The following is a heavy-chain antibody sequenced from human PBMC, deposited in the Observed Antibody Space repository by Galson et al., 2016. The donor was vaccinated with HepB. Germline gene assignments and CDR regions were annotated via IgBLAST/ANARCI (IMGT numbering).Heavy chain of an antibody. CDR2: INPNSGGT. CDR1: GYSFTSYY. Sequence: SVKVSCKASGYSFTSYYIHWVRQAPGQGLEWMGWINPNSGGTNYAQKFQGRVTMTRDTSISTAYMELSSLRSDDTAFYYCASGLGSVGNWGQGTLVTVSS. J-gene: IGHJ4*02. V-gene: IGHV1-2*02. D-gene: IGHD7-27*01. CDR3: ASGLGSVGN.